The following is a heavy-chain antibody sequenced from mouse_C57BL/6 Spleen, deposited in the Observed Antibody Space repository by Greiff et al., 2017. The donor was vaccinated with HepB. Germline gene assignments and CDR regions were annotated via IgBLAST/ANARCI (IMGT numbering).Heavy chain of an antibody. CDR2: ISSGSSTI. Sequence: EVKLVESGGGLVKPGGSLKLSCAASGFTFSDYGMHWVRQAPEKGLEWVAYISSGSSTIYYADTVKGRFTISRDNAKNTLFLQMTSLRSEDTAMYYCARRSLLRDWYFDVWGTGTTVTVSS. J-gene: IGHJ1*03. D-gene: IGHD1-1*01. CDR3: ARRSLLRDWYFDV. CDR1: GFTFSDYG. V-gene: IGHV5-17*01.